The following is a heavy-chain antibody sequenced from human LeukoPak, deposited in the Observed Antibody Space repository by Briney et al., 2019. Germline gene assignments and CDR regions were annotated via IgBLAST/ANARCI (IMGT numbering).Heavy chain of an antibody. J-gene: IGHJ6*02. CDR2: LNHSGST. CDR1: LGSLIGYY. Sequence: PSEALSHTCACYLGSLIGYYRSGIRQPPRKGLEWVGELNHSGSTNYNTSLPRRVTISVDTSKNQFSLKLSSVTATDTAVYYCARGRPPYYYYCGMDVWGQGTPVTVSS. CDR3: ARGRPPYYYYCGMDV. V-gene: IGHV4-34*01.